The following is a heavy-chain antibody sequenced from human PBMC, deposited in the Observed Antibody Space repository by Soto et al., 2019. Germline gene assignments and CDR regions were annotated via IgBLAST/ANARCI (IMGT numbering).Heavy chain of an antibody. CDR1: GFTFSNHA. Sequence: LRLSCAASGFTFSNHAMSWVRQAPGKGLEWVSVISSSGGSIYYADSVKGRFTLSRDNSKNTLYLQMNSLTAEDTAVYYCAKKQTFSSAPDYWGQGTLVTVSS. CDR2: ISSSGGSI. CDR3: AKKQTFSSAPDY. J-gene: IGHJ4*02. V-gene: IGHV3-23*01.